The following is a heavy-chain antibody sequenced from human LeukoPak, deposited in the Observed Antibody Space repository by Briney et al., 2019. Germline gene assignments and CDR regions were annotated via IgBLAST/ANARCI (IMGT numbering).Heavy chain of an antibody. Sequence: PGGSLRLSCVGSGFTFSSFWMHWVRQLPGKGPVWLSRMNSDGSILTYADSVKGRFTISRDNSKNTLYLQMNSLRAEDTAVYYCAKDRLYVPPHDYWGQGTLVTVSS. CDR1: GFTFSSFW. D-gene: IGHD3-10*02. V-gene: IGHV3-74*01. CDR2: MNSDGSIL. CDR3: AKDRLYVPPHDY. J-gene: IGHJ4*02.